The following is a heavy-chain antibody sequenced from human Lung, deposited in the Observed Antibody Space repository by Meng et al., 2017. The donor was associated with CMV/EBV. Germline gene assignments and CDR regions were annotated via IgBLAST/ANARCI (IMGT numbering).Heavy chain of an antibody. CDR2: TYYRSKWYN. D-gene: IGHD6-19*01. CDR3: ARSGSSGWIDY. V-gene: IGHV6-1*01. J-gene: IGHJ4*02. Sequence: HQLLTGLVTPPQTLSLTRAISCDSVLSNSAAWNCIRQSPSRGLEWLGRTYYRSKWYNCYAVSVKSRITINPDTSKNQFSLQLNSVTPEDTAMYYCARSGSSGWIDYWGQGTLVTVSS. CDR1: CDSVLSNSAA.